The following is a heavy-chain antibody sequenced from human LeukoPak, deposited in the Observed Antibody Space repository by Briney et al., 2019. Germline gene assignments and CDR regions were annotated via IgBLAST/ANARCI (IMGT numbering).Heavy chain of an antibody. CDR2: IRSKAYGGTT. D-gene: IGHD3-22*01. V-gene: IGHV3-49*03. CDR3: TREGYYASSGYPRAFDI. J-gene: IGHJ3*02. CDR1: GFTFGDYA. Sequence: GRSLRLSCTASGFTFGDYAMSWFREAPGKGLEWVGFIRSKAYGGTTEYAASVKGRFTISRDDSKSIAYLQMNSLKTEDTAVYYCTREGYYASSGYPRAFDIWGQGTMVTVSS.